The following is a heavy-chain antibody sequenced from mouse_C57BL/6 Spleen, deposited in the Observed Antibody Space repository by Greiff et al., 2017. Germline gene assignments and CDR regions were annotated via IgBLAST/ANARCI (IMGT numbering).Heavy chain of an antibody. CDR2: INPNYGTT. Sequence: VQLKESGPELVKPGASVKISCKASGYSFTDYNMNWVKQSNGKSLEWIGVINPNYGTTSYNQKFKGKATLTVDQSSSTAYMQLNILTSEDSAVYYCARSNCYGSSYSAMDYWGQGTSVTVSS. CDR1: GYSFTDYN. J-gene: IGHJ4*01. V-gene: IGHV1-39*01. CDR3: ARSNCYGSSYSAMDY. D-gene: IGHD1-1*01.